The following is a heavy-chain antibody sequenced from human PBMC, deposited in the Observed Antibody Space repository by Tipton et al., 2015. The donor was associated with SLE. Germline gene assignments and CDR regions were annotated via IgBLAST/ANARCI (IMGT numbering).Heavy chain of an antibody. V-gene: IGHV4-61*02. J-gene: IGHJ5*02. CDR1: GGSISSGFYY. CDR3: ARHDTNYGRNWFDP. D-gene: IGHD2-8*01. Sequence: TLSLTCTFSGGSISSGFYYWSWIRQPAGKGLEWIGRIYASGSTNYNPSLKSRVTISVDTSMNQFSLKLSSVTAADTAVYYCARHDTNYGRNWFDPWGQGTLVTVSS. CDR2: IYASGST.